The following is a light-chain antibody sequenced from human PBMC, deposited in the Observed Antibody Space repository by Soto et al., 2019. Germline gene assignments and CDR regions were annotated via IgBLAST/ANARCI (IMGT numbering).Light chain of an antibody. Sequence: DILMTQSPSSLSSSVGDIVTITFRASQSISTYLNWYQQKPGKDPKLLIYAASSLPSGVPSRFSGSGSGTDFTLTISSLAPEDFATYYCQQSYSTPITFGQGTRLETK. CDR3: QQSYSTPIT. CDR2: AAS. CDR1: QSISTY. J-gene: IGKJ5*01. V-gene: IGKV1-39*01.